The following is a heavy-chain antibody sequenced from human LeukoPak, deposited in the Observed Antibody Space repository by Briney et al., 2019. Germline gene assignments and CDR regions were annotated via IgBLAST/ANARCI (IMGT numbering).Heavy chain of an antibody. Sequence: ASVKVSCKASGYTFTSYGISWVRQAPGQGLEWMGWISAYNGNTNYAQKLQGRVTMTTDTSTSTAYMELRSLRSDDTAVYYCARCGYSYGYHYYYYMGVWGKGTTVTVSS. V-gene: IGHV1-18*01. CDR2: ISAYNGNT. J-gene: IGHJ6*03. CDR3: ARCGYSYGYHYYYYMGV. D-gene: IGHD5-18*01. CDR1: GYTFTSYG.